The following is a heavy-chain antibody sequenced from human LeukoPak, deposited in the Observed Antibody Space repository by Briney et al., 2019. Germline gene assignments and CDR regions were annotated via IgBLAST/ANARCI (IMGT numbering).Heavy chain of an antibody. J-gene: IGHJ3*01. D-gene: IGHD2-2*01. Sequence: GGSLRLSCAASGFSFTSYWMHWVRQPPGKGLVWVSRVDHGGSGTAYADSVTGRFTISRDNSKNTLYLQMTSLRADDTAVYYCVKDSSTTSWYFAFDVWGQGIMVAVSS. V-gene: IGHV3-74*01. CDR3: VKDSSTTSWYFAFDV. CDR2: VDHGGSGT. CDR1: GFSFTSYW.